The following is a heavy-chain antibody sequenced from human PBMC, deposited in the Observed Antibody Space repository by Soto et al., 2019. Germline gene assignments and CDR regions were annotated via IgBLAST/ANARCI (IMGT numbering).Heavy chain of an antibody. Sequence: EVQLVESGGGLVKPGGSLRLSCAASGFTVSSDGMNWVRQAPGKGLEWVAYISSSSGNTIKYSDSVKGRCTISKDNGKNSRYLQMSSVISEDTALYYCARDLCDDLAGEESAYWGQGTLVTVSS. CDR3: ARDLCDDLAGEESAY. D-gene: IGHD6-19*01. CDR2: ISSSSGNTI. V-gene: IGHV3-48*01. CDR1: GFTVSSDG. J-gene: IGHJ4*02.